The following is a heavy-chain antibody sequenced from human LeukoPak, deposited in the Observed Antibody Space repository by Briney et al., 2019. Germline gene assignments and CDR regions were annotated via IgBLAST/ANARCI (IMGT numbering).Heavy chain of an antibody. D-gene: IGHD1-26*01. CDR1: GFRFNVQT. CDR3: VKGGATRGRFEN. CDR2: MKEDGSEI. J-gene: IGHJ4*02. V-gene: IGHV3-7*01. Sequence: PGGSLRLSCVASGFRFNVQTMSWIRQAPGKGLDWVASMKEDGSEIRYVDSVKGRFTISRDNSKNSLYLQMNSPRADDTGVYRCVKGGATRGRFENWGQGNLVTVSS.